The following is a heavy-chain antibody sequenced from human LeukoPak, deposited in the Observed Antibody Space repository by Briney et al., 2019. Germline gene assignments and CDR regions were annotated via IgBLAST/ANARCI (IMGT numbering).Heavy chain of an antibody. CDR3: ARAQAFDY. V-gene: IGHV3-66*01. Sequence: GGSLRLSCAAYGFTVSSNYMSWVCQAPGKGLEWVSVMYIDGTTYYAESVKGRFTISRDNSKNTLYLQMNSLRAEDTAVYYCARAQAFDYWGQGTLVTVSS. CDR2: MYIDGTT. J-gene: IGHJ4*02. CDR1: GFTVSSNY.